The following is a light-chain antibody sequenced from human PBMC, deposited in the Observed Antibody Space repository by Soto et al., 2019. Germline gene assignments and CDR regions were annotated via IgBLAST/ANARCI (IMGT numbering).Light chain of an antibody. Sequence: QSALTQPASVSGSPGQSITISCTGTSSDVGGYNYVSWYQQHPGKAPKLMIYEVSNRPSGVSNRFSGSKSGNTASLTISGLQAEDEADYYCSSYTGSSNVFGTGTKVNVL. J-gene: IGLJ1*01. CDR3: SSYTGSSNV. CDR1: SSDVGGYNY. V-gene: IGLV2-14*01. CDR2: EVS.